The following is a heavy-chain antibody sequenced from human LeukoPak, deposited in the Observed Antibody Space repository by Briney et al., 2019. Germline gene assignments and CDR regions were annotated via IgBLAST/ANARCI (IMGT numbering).Heavy chain of an antibody. CDR3: AREYYYGSGSYLGSFDY. D-gene: IGHD3-10*01. J-gene: IGHJ4*02. V-gene: IGHV3-48*03. CDR1: GFTFSSYE. CDR2: ISSSGSTI. Sequence: GGSLRLSCAASGFTFSSYEMNWVRQAPGKGLEWVSYISSSGSTIYYADSVKGRFTISRDNAKNSLYLQMNSLRAEDTAVYYCAREYYYGSGSYLGSFDYWGQGTLVTVSS.